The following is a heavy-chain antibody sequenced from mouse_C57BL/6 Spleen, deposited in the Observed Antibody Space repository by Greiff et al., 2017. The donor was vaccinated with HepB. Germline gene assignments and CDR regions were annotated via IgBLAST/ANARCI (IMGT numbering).Heavy chain of an antibody. V-gene: IGHV1-52*01. CDR1: GYTFTSYW. CDR2: IDPSDSET. D-gene: IGHD2-5*01. Sequence: VQLQQSGAELVRPGSSVKLSCKASGYTFTSYWMHWVKQRPIQGLEWIGNIDPSDSETHYNQKFKDKTTLTVDKSSSTAYMQLSSLTSEDSAVYYCAITLYSNYGAMDYWGQGTSVTVSS. CDR3: AITLYSNYGAMDY. J-gene: IGHJ4*01.